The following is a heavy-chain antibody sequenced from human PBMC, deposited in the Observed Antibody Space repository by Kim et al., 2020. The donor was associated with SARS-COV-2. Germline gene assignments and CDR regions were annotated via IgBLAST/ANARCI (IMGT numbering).Heavy chain of an antibody. J-gene: IGHJ4*02. CDR1: GGSISSYY. V-gene: IGHV4-59*01. D-gene: IGHD2-15*01. CDR2: IYYSGST. Sequence: SETLSLTCTVSGGSISSYYWSWIRQPPGKGLEWIGYIYYSGSTNYNPSLKSRVTISVDTSKNQFSLKLSSVTAADTAVYYCARNDFYCSGGSCYKGPFDYWGQGTLVTVSS. CDR3: ARNDFYCSGGSCYKGPFDY.